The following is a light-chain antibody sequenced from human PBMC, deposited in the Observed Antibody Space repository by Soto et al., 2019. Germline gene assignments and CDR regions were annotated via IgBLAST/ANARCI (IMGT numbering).Light chain of an antibody. CDR2: EVS. CDR1: SSDVGGYNY. V-gene: IGLV2-14*01. J-gene: IGLJ1*01. CDR3: SSYTSRRIDYV. Sequence: QSALTQPASVSGSPGQSITISCTGTSSDVGGYNYVSWYQQHPGKAPKLMIYEVSNRPSGVSNRFSGSKSGNTASLTISGLQGEDGGYYYRSSYTSRRIDYVLGTGTKVTLL.